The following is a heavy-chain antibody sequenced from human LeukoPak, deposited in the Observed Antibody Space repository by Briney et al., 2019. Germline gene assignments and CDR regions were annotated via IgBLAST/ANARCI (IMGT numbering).Heavy chain of an antibody. J-gene: IGHJ4*02. D-gene: IGHD6-13*01. CDR1: GDSISSYY. CDR2: IYHSGST. V-gene: IGHV4-59*01. Sequence: SETLSLTCTVSGDSISSYYWSWIRQPAGKGLEWIGYIYHSGSTNYNPSLKSRVTISADTSKDQFSLKLASVTAADTAVYYCATGYSSTWYYFDYWGQGTLVTVSS. CDR3: ATGYSSTWYYFDY.